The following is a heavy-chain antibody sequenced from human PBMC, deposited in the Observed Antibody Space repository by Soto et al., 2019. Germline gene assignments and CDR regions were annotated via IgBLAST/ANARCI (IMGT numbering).Heavy chain of an antibody. Sequence: EVQLVQSGGGLVKPGGSLRLSCAASGFTFRLFTMAWVRQAAGKGLEWVSCISPSSNYMYYADSVKGRFTISRDNAKNSVSLQMNNLRAEDPAVYYCVFALVSPEGSYDPWGQGTPVTVSS. D-gene: IGHD2-15*01. CDR2: ISPSSNYM. CDR3: VFALVSPEGSYDP. V-gene: IGHV3-21*01. CDR1: GFTFRLFT. J-gene: IGHJ5*02.